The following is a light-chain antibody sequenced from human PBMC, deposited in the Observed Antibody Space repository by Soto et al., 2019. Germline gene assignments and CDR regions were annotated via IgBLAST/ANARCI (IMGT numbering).Light chain of an antibody. CDR2: DAS. J-gene: IGKJ4*01. CDR3: QEGTYWPA. V-gene: IGKV3-11*01. Sequence: EIVLTQSPAILSLSPGEKATLSCRASQSVSGSLGWYQQKPGQAPRLIIYDASVRATGIPARFSGSGSGTDFTLTISRLEPEDFAVYYCQEGTYWPAFGGGTKVDIK. CDR1: QSVSGS.